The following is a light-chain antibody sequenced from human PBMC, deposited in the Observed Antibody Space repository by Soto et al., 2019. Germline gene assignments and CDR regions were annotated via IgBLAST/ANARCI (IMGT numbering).Light chain of an antibody. CDR2: RAS. V-gene: IGKV1-5*03. CDR1: QTISTW. CDR3: QHYSSYSRT. Sequence: DIQMTQSPSTLSASVGDRVIITCRASQTISTWLAWYQHKPGTAPKLLIYRASSLEAGVPSRFSGSGSGTEFPLTICTLQRDDVAAYHFQHYSSYSRTFGQRTKVETK. J-gene: IGKJ2*02.